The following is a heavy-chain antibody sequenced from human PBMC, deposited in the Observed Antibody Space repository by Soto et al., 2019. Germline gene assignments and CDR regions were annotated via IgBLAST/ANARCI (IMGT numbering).Heavy chain of an antibody. J-gene: IGHJ4*02. CDR3: ARVDTAMVFDY. V-gene: IGHV1-2*04. CDR2: INPNSGGT. CDR1: GYTFTVYY. D-gene: IGHD5-18*01. Sequence: GASVKVSCKASGYTFTVYYMHWVRQAPGQGLEWMGWINPNSGGTNYAQKFQGWVTMTRDTSISTAYMELSRLRSDDTAVYYCARVDTAMVFDYWGQGTLVTVSS.